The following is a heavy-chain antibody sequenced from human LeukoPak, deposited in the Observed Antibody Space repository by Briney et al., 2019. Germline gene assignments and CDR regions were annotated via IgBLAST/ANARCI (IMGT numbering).Heavy chain of an antibody. CDR2: ISSSSSYI. D-gene: IGHD6-19*01. CDR1: GFTFSRYS. V-gene: IGHV3-21*01. Sequence: GVSLRLSCAASGFTFSRYSMNWVRQAPGKGLEWVSSISSSSSYIYYADSLKGRFTISRDNAKNSLYPQMNSLRAEDTAVYYCARVVDSGWRSDAFDIWGQGTMVTVSS. CDR3: ARVVDSGWRSDAFDI. J-gene: IGHJ3*02.